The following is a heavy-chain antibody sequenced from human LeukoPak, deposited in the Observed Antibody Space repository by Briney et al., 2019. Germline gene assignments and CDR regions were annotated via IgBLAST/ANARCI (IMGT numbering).Heavy chain of an antibody. Sequence: ASVKVSCKASGYTFTGHYIHWVRQAPGQGLEWMGWMNPNSGNTGYAQKFQGRVTITRNTSISTAYMELSSLRSEDTAVYYCARVDGSGFLDAFDIWGQGTMVTVSS. CDR1: GYTFTGHY. J-gene: IGHJ3*02. CDR2: MNPNSGNT. V-gene: IGHV1-8*03. CDR3: ARVDGSGFLDAFDI. D-gene: IGHD6-19*01.